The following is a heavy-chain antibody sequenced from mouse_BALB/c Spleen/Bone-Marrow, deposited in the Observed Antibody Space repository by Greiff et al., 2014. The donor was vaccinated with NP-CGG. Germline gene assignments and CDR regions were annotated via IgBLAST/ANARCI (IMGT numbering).Heavy chain of an antibody. CDR1: GFSLTNYG. CDR2: IWTDGST. Sequence: VQLQQSGPGLVAPSQSLSITCTVSGFSLTNYGVHWVRQPPGKGLEWLGVIWTDGSTNYNSALMSRMSISKDNSKSQFFFKMNSLQTDDTAMYDCARITTATGAMDYWGQGTSVTVSS. D-gene: IGHD1-2*01. V-gene: IGHV2-9*02. J-gene: IGHJ4*01. CDR3: ARITTATGAMDY.